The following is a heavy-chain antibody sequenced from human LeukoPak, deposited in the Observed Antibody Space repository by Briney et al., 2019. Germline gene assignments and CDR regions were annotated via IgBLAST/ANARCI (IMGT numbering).Heavy chain of an antibody. D-gene: IGHD6-6*01. CDR2: INHSGST. Sequence: SETLSLTCAVYGGSFSGYYWSWIRQPPGKGLEWIGEINHSGSTNYNPSLKSRVTISVDTSKNQFSLKLSSVTAADTAVYYCARGRSSSWGYFDYWGQGTLVTVSS. V-gene: IGHV4-34*01. CDR1: GGSFSGYY. J-gene: IGHJ4*02. CDR3: ARGRSSSWGYFDY.